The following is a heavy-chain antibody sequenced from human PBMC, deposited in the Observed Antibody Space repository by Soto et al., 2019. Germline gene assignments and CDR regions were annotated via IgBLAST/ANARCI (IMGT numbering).Heavy chain of an antibody. CDR1: GYTFTSYY. J-gene: IGHJ4*02. V-gene: IGHV1-46*03. D-gene: IGHD3-10*01. CDR3: ATPTSRGPRGYFDY. Sequence: QVQLVQSGAEVKKPGASVKVSCKASGYTFTSYYMHWVRQAPGQGLEWMGIINPSGGSTSYAQKFQHRVTMTRDTSTSTVYMELSSLSSEDTAVYYCATPTSRGPRGYFDYWCQGTLVTVSS. CDR2: INPSGGST.